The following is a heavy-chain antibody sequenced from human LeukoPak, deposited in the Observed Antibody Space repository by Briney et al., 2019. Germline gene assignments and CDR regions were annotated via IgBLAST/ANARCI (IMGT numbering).Heavy chain of an antibody. V-gene: IGHV4-61*02. CDR2: IYTSGST. Sequence: SETLSLTCTVSGGSISSGSYYWRWLRQPAGTGLEWIGRIYTSGSTNYNPSLKSRVTISVDTSKNQFSLKLSSVTAADTAVYYCARAGGYGLIDYGGQGTMVTVSS. CDR3: ARAGGYGLIDY. D-gene: IGHD5-18*01. J-gene: IGHJ4*02. CDR1: GGSISSGSYY.